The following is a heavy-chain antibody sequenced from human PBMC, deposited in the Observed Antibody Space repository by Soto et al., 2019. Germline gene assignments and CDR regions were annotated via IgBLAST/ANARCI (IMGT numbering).Heavy chain of an antibody. Sequence: PGGSLRLSCSPSGFIFCSYGMHWVRQDPGKGREWVEGISVDGSNRYYADSVKGRFSISRDISKTTLYLQMNSLRAEDTAVYYCAKDLAYYASSGSAPLDYYYYGMDVWGQGTTVTVSS. CDR2: ISVDGSNR. J-gene: IGHJ6*02. D-gene: IGHD3-22*01. V-gene: IGHV3-30*18. CDR3: AKDLAYYASSGSAPLDYYYYGMDV. CDR1: GFIFCSYG.